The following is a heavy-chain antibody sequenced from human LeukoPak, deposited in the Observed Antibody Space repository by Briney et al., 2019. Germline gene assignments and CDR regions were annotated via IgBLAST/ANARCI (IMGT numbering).Heavy chain of an antibody. J-gene: IGHJ5*02. CDR2: INHNGNVN. CDR1: GFTFSSYW. D-gene: IGHD5-12*01. V-gene: IGHV3-7*01. CDR3: ASGAEGYVFDP. Sequence: GGSLRLSCAASGFTFSSYWMNWARQAPGEGLEWVASINHNGNVNYYVDSVKGRFTISRDNAKNSLYLQMSNLRAEDTAVYYCASGAEGYVFDPWGQGTLVTVSS.